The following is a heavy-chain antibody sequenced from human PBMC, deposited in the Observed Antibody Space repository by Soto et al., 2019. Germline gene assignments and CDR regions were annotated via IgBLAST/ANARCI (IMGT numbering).Heavy chain of an antibody. CDR1: GGSLSSYY. D-gene: IGHD6-25*01. CDR3: GSVRPSGYVLS. J-gene: IGHJ5*02. CDR2: VYFSGNT. V-gene: IGHV4-59*08. Sequence: SETLSLTCTVSGGSLSSYYCAWIRQSPGKGLEWIGYVYFSGNTNYNPSLKSRVTISIDTSKNQFSLRLASVTETDTSFYYCGSVRPSGYVLSWGPGTLVTVSS.